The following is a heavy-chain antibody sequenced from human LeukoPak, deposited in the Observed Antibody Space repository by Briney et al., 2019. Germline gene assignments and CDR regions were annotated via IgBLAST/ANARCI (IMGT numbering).Heavy chain of an antibody. V-gene: IGHV3-74*01. Sequence: GRSLRLSCAASGFTFNTYWMHWVRQAPGKGLVWVSYISNSGSRITYADSVKGRFTISRDNAKNTLYLQMNSLRAEDTAVYYCAFGTYSGYEWDYWGQGTLVTVSS. CDR1: GFTFNTYW. CDR3: AFGTYSGYEWDY. J-gene: IGHJ4*02. D-gene: IGHD5-12*01. CDR2: ISNSGSRI.